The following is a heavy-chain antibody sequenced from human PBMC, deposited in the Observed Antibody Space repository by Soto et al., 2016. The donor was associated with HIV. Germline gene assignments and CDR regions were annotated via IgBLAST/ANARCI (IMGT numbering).Heavy chain of an antibody. CDR1: GLSFSKYA. V-gene: IGHV3-23*04. CDR3: AKDVRGQPYYFDY. J-gene: IGHJ4*02. D-gene: IGHD3-10*02. Sequence: EVQVVESGGGLVQPGGSLRLSCAASGLSFSKYAMNWVRQAPGKGLEWVAGISGSGASTYHADSVKGRFTISRDNFKNTVFLDMSSLRAADTAIYYCAKDVRGQPYYFDYWGQGALVTVSS. CDR2: ISGSGAST.